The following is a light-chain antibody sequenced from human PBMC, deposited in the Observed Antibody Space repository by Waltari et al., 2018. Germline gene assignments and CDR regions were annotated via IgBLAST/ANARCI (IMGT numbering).Light chain of an antibody. V-gene: IGKV3-15*01. CDR1: QSVSSN. Sequence: EIVMTQSPATLSVSPGERATLPCRASQSVSSNLAWYQQKPGQAPRLRIYGASTRATGIPARFSGSGSGTEFTLTISSLQSEDFAVYYCQQYNNWPPWTFGQGTKVEIK. CDR3: QQYNNWPPWT. CDR2: GAS. J-gene: IGKJ1*01.